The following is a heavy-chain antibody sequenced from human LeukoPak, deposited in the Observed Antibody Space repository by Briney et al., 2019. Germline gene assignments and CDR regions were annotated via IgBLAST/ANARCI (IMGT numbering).Heavy chain of an antibody. CDR3: AKDSKRWKTYYYASGSYYFDY. CDR1: GFTVSSNY. J-gene: IGHJ4*02. Sequence: GGSLRLSCAASGFTVSSNYMSWVRQAPGKGLEWVSVIYSGGSTYYADSVKGRFSISRDNSKNTLYLQMNSLRAEDTAVYYCAKDSKRWKTYYYASGSYYFDYWGQGTLVTVSS. D-gene: IGHD3-10*01. CDR2: IYSGGST. V-gene: IGHV3-66*02.